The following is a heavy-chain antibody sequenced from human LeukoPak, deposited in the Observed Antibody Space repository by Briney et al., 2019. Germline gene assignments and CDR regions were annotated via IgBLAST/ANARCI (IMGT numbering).Heavy chain of an antibody. D-gene: IGHD3-10*01. V-gene: IGHV4-34*01. J-gene: IGHJ4*02. CDR1: GGSFSGYY. CDR2: INHSGST. Sequence: KPSETLSLTCAVYGGSFSGYYWSWIRQPPGKGLEWIGEINHSGSTNYNPSLKSRVTTSVDTSKNQFSLKLSSVTAADTAVYYCARGLVNRGGADYWGQGTLVTVSS. CDR3: ARGLVNRGGADY.